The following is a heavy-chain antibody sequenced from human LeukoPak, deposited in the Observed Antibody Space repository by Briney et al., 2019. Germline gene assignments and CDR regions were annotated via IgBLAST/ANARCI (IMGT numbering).Heavy chain of an antibody. CDR3: AREVFFQFDN. CDR2: IAANGNDK. J-gene: IGHJ4*02. CDR1: GFTFMKYC. Sequence: GGSLRLSCAASGFTFMKYCMAWVRQAPGRGLKWVATIAANGNDKDYEDALQGRFTISRDNTRNSLSLRIDSLRAEDTAQYYCAREVFFQFDNWGQGALVTVSS. V-gene: IGHV3-7*03.